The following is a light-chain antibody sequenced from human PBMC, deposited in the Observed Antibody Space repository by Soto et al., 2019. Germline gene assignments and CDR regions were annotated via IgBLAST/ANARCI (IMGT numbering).Light chain of an antibody. CDR3: AVWDDSLSGFV. Sequence: QSVLTQPPSASGTRGQRVTISCSGSSSNIGSNYVYWYQQLPGTAPKLLIYRNNQRPSGVPERFSGSKSGTSASLAISGLRSEDEADYYCAVWDDSLSGFVFGTGTKLTVL. J-gene: IGLJ1*01. CDR1: SSNIGSNY. V-gene: IGLV1-47*01. CDR2: RNN.